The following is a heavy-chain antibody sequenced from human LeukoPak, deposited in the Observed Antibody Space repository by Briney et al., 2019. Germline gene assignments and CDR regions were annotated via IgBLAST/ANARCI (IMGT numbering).Heavy chain of an antibody. CDR3: ARSGSYYPHFDY. Sequence: NTSETLSLTCTVSGGSISNYYWSWIRQPPGKGLEWIGYIYYSGSTNYNPSLKSRVTISVDTSKNQFSLKLSSVTAADTAVYYCARSGSYYPHFDYWGQGTLVTVSS. D-gene: IGHD1-26*01. V-gene: IGHV4-59*01. CDR2: IYYSGST. J-gene: IGHJ4*02. CDR1: GGSISNYY.